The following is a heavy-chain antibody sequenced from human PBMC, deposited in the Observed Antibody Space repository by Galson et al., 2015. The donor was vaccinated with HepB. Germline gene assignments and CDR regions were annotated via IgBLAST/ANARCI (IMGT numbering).Heavy chain of an antibody. Sequence: SLRLSCAGSGFMFSNYAMHWVRQAPGKGLEWVASISYDGTEDDYAEDVKGRFTISTDNSKDSLFLEMNSLRREDTASYHCARDLLGQVRLYWLDPWGQGTLVIVSS. J-gene: IGHJ5*02. CDR3: ARDLLGQVRLYWLDP. CDR1: GFMFSNYA. CDR2: ISYDGTED. V-gene: IGHV3-30*16. D-gene: IGHD2-15*01.